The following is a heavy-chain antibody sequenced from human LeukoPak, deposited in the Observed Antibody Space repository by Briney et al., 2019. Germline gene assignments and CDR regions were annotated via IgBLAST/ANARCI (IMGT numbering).Heavy chain of an antibody. V-gene: IGHV3-30-3*01. Sequence: GGSLRLSCAASGFTFSSYAMHWVRQAPGKGLEWVAVISHDGSNKYYADSVKGRFTISRDNSKNTLYLQMNSLRAEDTAVYYCARETYYDFWSGYYQSRPFDYWGQGTLVTVSS. J-gene: IGHJ4*02. D-gene: IGHD3-3*01. CDR3: ARETYYDFWSGYYQSRPFDY. CDR2: ISHDGSNK. CDR1: GFTFSSYA.